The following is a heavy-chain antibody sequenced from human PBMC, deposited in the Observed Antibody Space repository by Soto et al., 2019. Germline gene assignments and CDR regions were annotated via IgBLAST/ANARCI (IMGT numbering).Heavy chain of an antibody. V-gene: IGHV1-24*01. Sequence: ASVKVSCKVSGYTLTELSMHWVRQAPGKGLEWMGGFDPEDGETIYAQKFQGRVTMTEDTSTDTAYMELSSLRSEDTAVYYCATDLPYYYDSSGYWSRAFDIWGQGTMVTVSS. CDR1: GYTLTELS. CDR3: ATDLPYYYDSSGYWSRAFDI. D-gene: IGHD3-22*01. CDR2: FDPEDGET. J-gene: IGHJ3*02.